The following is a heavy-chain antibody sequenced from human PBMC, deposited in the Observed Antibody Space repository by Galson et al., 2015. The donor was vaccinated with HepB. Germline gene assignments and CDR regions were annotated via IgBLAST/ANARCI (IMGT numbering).Heavy chain of an antibody. CDR2: LWYDERNQ. CDR3: ARDAAMGRLDH. Sequence: SLRLSCAASGFMFSSYGMHWVRQAPGKGLEWVADLWYDERNQYYADSVRGRFTISRDIPKNTLYLQMNSLRVEDTAVYYCARDAAMGRLDHWGQGTLVTVSS. D-gene: IGHD5-18*01. V-gene: IGHV3-33*01. CDR1: GFMFSSYG. J-gene: IGHJ4*02.